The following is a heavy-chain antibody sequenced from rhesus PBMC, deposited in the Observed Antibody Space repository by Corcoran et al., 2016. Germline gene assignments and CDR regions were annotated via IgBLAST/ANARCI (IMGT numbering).Heavy chain of an antibody. CDR3: ARHPTVATKGCFDY. V-gene: IGHV4-99*01. J-gene: IGHJ4*01. CDR1: GYSISSGYY. Sequence: QVQLQESGPGLVKPSETLSLTCAVSGYSISSGYYWGWTRQPPGKGLEWIVYIGGTSGITYYTPPLTSRVTISKDTSNSQFSLKLSSVTAADTAVYYCARHPTVATKGCFDYWGQGVLVTVSS. CDR2: IGGTSGIT. D-gene: IGHD4-29*01.